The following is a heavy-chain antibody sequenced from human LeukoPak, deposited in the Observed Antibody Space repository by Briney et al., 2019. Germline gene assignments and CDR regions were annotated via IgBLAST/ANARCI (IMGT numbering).Heavy chain of an antibody. J-gene: IGHJ4*02. CDR3: ARSSSAEGFDY. D-gene: IGHD3-10*01. CDR1: GGSISSGGYY. Sequence: SETLSLTCTVSGGSISSGGYYWSWIRQHPGKGLEWIGYIYYSGSTYYNPSLKSRVTISVDTSKNQFSLKLSSVTAADTAVYYCARSSSAEGFDYWGQGALVTVSS. V-gene: IGHV4-31*03. CDR2: IYYSGST.